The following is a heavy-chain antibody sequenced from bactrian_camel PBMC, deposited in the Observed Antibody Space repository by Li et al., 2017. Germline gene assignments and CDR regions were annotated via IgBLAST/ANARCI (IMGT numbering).Heavy chain of an antibody. Sequence: HVQLVESGGGSVQAGGSLRLSCVASGYDIRQPTMGWFRQAPGKEREGVAVKYTGDGRAIYTDSVKGRFTIYQDSAKNTVYLQMNDLIPEDSDVYYCAVDCGRSYGGGWYVRVWGQGTQVTVS. CDR3: AVDCGRSYGGGWYVRV. CDR2: KYTGDGRA. D-gene: IGHD6*01. CDR1: GYDIRQPT. J-gene: IGHJ4*01. V-gene: IGHV3S63*01.